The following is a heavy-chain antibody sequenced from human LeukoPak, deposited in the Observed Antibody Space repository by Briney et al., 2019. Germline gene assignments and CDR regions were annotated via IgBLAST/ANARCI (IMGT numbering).Heavy chain of an antibody. V-gene: IGHV4-39*07. CDR1: GGSIGTYY. CDR3: ARAAGRVIYNWFDP. J-gene: IGHJ5*02. CDR2: IYYSGST. Sequence: SETLSLTCSVSGGSIGTYYWGWIRQPPGKGLEWIGSIYYSGSTYYNPSLKSRVTISVDTSKNQFSLKLSSVTAADTAVYYCARAAGRVIYNWFDPWGQGTLVTVSS. D-gene: IGHD2-21*01.